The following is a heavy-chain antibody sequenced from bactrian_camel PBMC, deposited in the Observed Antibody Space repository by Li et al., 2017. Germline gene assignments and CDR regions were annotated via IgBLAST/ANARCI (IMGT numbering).Heavy chain of an antibody. CDR2: IDTSGGT. J-gene: IGHJ4*01. V-gene: IGHV3S53*01. Sequence: VQLVESGGGSVEAGGSLTLSCVVSGDTQSTTCMAWFRQAPGNEREAVAFIDTSGGTNYAYSVAGRFTISRDNAKNTLYLQMNSLKPEDTTMYYCTKDRSYGTRNWVQSTRGQGTQVTVS. CDR1: GDTQSTTC. D-gene: IGHD3*01. CDR3: TKDRSYGTRNWVQST.